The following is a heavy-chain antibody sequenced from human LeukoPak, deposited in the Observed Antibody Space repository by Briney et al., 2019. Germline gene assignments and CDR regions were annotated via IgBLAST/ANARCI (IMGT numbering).Heavy chain of an antibody. CDR1: GGSISSGGYY. V-gene: IGHV4-30-2*01. J-gene: IGHJ3*02. CDR2: IYHSGST. D-gene: IGHD2-15*01. Sequence: SETLSLTCTVSGGSISSGGYYWSWIRQPPGKGLEWIGYIYHSGSTYYNPSLKSRVTISVDRSKNQFSLKLSSVTAADTAVYYCARAFQGGIRFDIWGQGTMVTVSS. CDR3: ARAFQGGIRFDI.